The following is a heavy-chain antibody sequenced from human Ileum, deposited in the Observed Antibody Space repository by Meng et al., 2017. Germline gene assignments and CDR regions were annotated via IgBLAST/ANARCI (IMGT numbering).Heavy chain of an antibody. CDR3: ARGGYSGGWYPYYFDY. D-gene: IGHD6-19*01. CDR1: GFTFSDFH. J-gene: IGHJ4*02. Sequence: GGSLRLSCSTSGFTFSDFHMSWIRQAPGKGLEWVSHISGNGDYTYYADSVKGRLTISRDNTKNSVYLQMSNLRAEDTALYYCARGGYSGGWYPYYFDYWGQGTPVTVSS. CDR2: ISGNGDYT. V-gene: IGHV3-11*01.